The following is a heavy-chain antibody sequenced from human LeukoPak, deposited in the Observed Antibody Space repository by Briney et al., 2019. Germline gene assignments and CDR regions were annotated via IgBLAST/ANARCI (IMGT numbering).Heavy chain of an antibody. CDR1: GGSISDYY. Sequence: SETLSLTCTVSGGSISDYYWSWIRQPPGKGLEWIGEINHSGSTNYNPSLKSRVTISVDTSKNQFSLKLSSVTAADTAVYYCARDRPRYTATAWFDPWGQGTLVTVSS. V-gene: IGHV4-34*01. CDR2: INHSGST. J-gene: IGHJ5*02. D-gene: IGHD5-18*01. CDR3: ARDRPRYTATAWFDP.